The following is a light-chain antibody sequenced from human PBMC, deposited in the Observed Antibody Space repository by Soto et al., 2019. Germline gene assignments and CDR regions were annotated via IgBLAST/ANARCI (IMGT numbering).Light chain of an antibody. J-gene: IGLJ2*01. V-gene: IGLV2-14*01. Sequence: QSALTQPASVSGSPGQSITISCTGTSSDVGGYNYVSWYQQNPGKAPKLMIYDVSNRPSGVSDRFSGSKSGNTASLTISGLQAEDESDYYCSSYTGSSTLVFGGGTKLTVL. CDR3: SSYTGSSTLV. CDR2: DVS. CDR1: SSDVGGYNY.